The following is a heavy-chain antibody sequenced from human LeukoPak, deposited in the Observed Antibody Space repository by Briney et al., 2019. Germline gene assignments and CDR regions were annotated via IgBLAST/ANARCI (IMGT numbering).Heavy chain of an antibody. Sequence: GGSLRLSCAASGFTFSSFRMQWVRQAPGKGLVWVSRINSDGSSTTYADSVKGRFTISRDNAKNSLHLQVNSLRAEDTALYYCATDISSGWYFDYWGQGTLVTVSS. J-gene: IGHJ4*02. CDR1: GFTFSSFR. CDR3: ATDISSGWYFDY. V-gene: IGHV3-74*01. CDR2: INSDGSST. D-gene: IGHD6-19*01.